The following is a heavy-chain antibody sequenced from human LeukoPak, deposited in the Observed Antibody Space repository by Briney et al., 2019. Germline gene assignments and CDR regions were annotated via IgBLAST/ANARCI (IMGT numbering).Heavy chain of an antibody. Sequence: PGGSLRLFCVASGFTFSSYGMHWVRQAPGKGLEWVAFIPYDGRNQYFADSVKGRFTISRDISKNTLHLQMNSLRTEDTAVYYCAKDGTIFGVTYLDYWGQGTLVTVSS. D-gene: IGHD3-3*01. V-gene: IGHV3-30*02. CDR1: GFTFSSYG. CDR3: AKDGTIFGVTYLDY. J-gene: IGHJ4*02. CDR2: IPYDGRNQ.